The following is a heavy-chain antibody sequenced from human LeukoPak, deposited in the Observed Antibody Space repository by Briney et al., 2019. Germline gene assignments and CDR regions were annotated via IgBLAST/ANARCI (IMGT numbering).Heavy chain of an antibody. J-gene: IGHJ6*02. D-gene: IGHD3-3*01. CDR3: AREAGYDFWSGYLSRYYYYGMDV. CDR1: GFTFNSYG. CDR2: IWYDGSNK. Sequence: GSLGLSCAASGFTFNSYGMHWVRPAPGKGLEWGAVIWYDGSNKYYADSVKGRFTISRDNSKNTPYLQMNSLRAEDTAVYYCAREAGYDFWSGYLSRYYYYGMDVWGQGTTVTVSS. V-gene: IGHV3-33*01.